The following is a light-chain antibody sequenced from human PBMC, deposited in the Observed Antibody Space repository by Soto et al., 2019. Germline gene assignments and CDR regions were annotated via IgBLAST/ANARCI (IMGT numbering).Light chain of an antibody. CDR2: GAS. V-gene: IGKV3-15*01. J-gene: IGKJ1*01. CDR1: ETVATN. Sequence: PGERATLSCWASETVATNLAWYQQKPGQAPRLLISGASTRAAGISDRFRGSGSGTEFTLTISSLRSEDSAIYYCQQYFEWPPMTFGQGTRWISN. CDR3: QQYFEWPPMT.